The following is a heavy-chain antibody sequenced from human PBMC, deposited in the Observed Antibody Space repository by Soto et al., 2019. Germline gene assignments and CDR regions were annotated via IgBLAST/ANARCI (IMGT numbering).Heavy chain of an antibody. CDR3: ASQVPGQWLVFDY. J-gene: IGHJ4*02. D-gene: IGHD6-19*01. V-gene: IGHV1-46*01. Sequence: ASVKVSCKASGYTFTSYYMHWVRQAPGQGLEWMGIINPSGGSTSYAQKFQGRVTMTRDTSTSTVYMELSSLRSEDTAVYYCASQVPGQWLVFDYWGQGTLGTVS. CDR2: INPSGGST. CDR1: GYTFTSYY.